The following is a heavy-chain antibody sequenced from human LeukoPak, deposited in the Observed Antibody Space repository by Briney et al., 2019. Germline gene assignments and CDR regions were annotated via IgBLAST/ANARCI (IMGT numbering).Heavy chain of an antibody. Sequence: DSVTVSCTVSGYTLIELSIHWVRQAPGKGLEWMGSFDPEDGETMYAQNFQGRVTMTEDTSTDTAYMYLSSLRSEDTAVYYCAREVSSSWGYWGQGTLVTVSS. J-gene: IGHJ4*02. D-gene: IGHD6-13*01. V-gene: IGHV1-24*01. CDR2: FDPEDGET. CDR1: GYTLIELS. CDR3: AREVSSSWGY.